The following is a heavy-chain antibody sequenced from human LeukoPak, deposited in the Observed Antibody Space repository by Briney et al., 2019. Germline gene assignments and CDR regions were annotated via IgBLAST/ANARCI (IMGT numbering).Heavy chain of an antibody. J-gene: IGHJ4*02. D-gene: IGHD5-18*01. CDR2: INPSGGST. CDR3: ARRYSFGACLDF. V-gene: IGHV1-46*01. Sequence: ASVTVSCKASGYTFTSYYMHWVRQAPGQGLEWMGIINPSGGSTSYAQKFQGRVTMTRDMSTSTVYMELSSLRSEDTAVYYCARRYSFGACLDFWGQGTLVTVSS. CDR1: GYTFTSYY.